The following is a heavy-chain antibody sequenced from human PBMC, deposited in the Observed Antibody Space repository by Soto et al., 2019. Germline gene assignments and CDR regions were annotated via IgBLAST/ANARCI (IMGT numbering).Heavy chain of an antibody. V-gene: IGHV3-30*18. CDR1: GFTFSSYG. D-gene: IGHD3-16*01. J-gene: IGHJ4*02. Sequence: GGSLRLSCAASGFTFSSYGMDWVRQAPGKGLEWVAVISYDGSNKYYADSVKGRFTISRDNSKNTLYLQMNSLRAEDTAVYYCAKELLGGSPRRIFDYWGQGTLVTVSS. CDR3: AKELLGGSPRRIFDY. CDR2: ISYDGSNK.